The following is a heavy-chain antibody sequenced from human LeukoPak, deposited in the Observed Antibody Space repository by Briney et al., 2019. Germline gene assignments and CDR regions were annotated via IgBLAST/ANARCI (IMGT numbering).Heavy chain of an antibody. J-gene: IGHJ3*02. Sequence: GGSLRLSCAASGFTFSSYAMSWVRQAPGKGLEWVSAISGSGGSTYYADSVKGRFTISRDNSKNTLYLQMNSLRAEDTAVYYCAKASAPYNWNYGGGAFDIWGQGTMVTVSS. CDR1: GFTFSSYA. V-gene: IGHV3-23*01. CDR3: AKASAPYNWNYGGGAFDI. CDR2: ISGSGGST. D-gene: IGHD1-7*01.